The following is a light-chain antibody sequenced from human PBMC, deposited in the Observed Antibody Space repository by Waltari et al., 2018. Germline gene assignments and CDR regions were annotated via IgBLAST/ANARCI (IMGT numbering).Light chain of an antibody. J-gene: IGLJ1*01. CDR3: CSYAGHSTYV. CDR1: SSDVGNYNI. V-gene: IGLV2-23*02. CDR2: DVS. Sequence: QSALTQPASVSGSPGQSITISCTGTSSDVGNYNIVSWYQQHPGKAPKPVFFDVSQGPSGVSNRFSGSKSGNTASLTSSGLQPEDETDYYCCSYAGHSTYVFGTGTKVTVL.